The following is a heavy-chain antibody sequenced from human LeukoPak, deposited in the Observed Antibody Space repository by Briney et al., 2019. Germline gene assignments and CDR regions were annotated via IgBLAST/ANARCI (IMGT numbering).Heavy chain of an antibody. J-gene: IGHJ3*02. CDR3: AREYCSGGSCYSGEAFDI. Sequence: PGGSLRLSCAASGFTFSSYSMNWVRQAPGKGLEWVANIKQDGSEKYYVDSVKGRFTISRDNAKNSLYLQMNSLRAEDTAVYYCAREYCSGGSCYSGEAFDIWGQGTMVTVSS. V-gene: IGHV3-7*01. CDR1: GFTFSSYS. D-gene: IGHD2-15*01. CDR2: IKQDGSEK.